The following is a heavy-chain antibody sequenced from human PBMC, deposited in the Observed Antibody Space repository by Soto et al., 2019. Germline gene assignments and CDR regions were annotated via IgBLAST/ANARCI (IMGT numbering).Heavy chain of an antibody. Sequence: ASVKLSCKASGYSFTSYGISWVRRAPGQGLEWMGWISAYNGNTNYAQKLQGRVTMTTDTSTSTAYMELRSLRSDDTAVYYCAREGDLRTHLDYRAQVTLVIVSS. CDR1: GYSFTSYG. CDR2: ISAYNGNT. J-gene: IGHJ4*02. D-gene: IGHD2-21*02. CDR3: AREGDLRTHLDY. V-gene: IGHV1-18*01.